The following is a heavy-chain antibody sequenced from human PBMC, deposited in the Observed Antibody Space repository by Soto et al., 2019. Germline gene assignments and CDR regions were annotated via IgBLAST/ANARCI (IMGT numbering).Heavy chain of an antibody. V-gene: IGHV4-30-4*02. J-gene: IGHJ4*02. Sequence: SETLSLTCTVYGGSISSGDNYWSWIRQPPGKGLEWIGFIYYSGSTYYNPSLKSRVTISVDTSKNQFSLKLSSVTAADTAVYYCARDNGYSYGYTLDHWGQGTLVTVSS. CDR2: IYYSGST. CDR3: ARDNGYSYGYTLDH. D-gene: IGHD5-18*01. CDR1: GGSISSGDNY.